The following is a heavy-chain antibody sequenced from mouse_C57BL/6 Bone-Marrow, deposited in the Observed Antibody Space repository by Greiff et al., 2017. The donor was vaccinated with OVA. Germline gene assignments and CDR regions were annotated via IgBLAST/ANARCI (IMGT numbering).Heavy chain of an antibody. Sequence: QVQLKESGAELVKPGASVKISCKASGYAFSSYWMNWVKQRPGKGLEWIGQIYPGDGDTNYNGKFKGKATLTADKSSSTAYMQLSSLTSEDSAVYFCARADYYEVDYWGQGTSVTVSS. CDR3: ARADYYEVDY. CDR1: GYAFSSYW. J-gene: IGHJ4*01. CDR2: IYPGDGDT. V-gene: IGHV1-80*01.